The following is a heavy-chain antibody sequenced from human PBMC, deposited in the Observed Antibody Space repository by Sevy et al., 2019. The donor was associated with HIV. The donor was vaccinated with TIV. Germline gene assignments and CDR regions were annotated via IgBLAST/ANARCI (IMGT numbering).Heavy chain of an antibody. CDR2: TYYRSKWYN. D-gene: IGHD1-26*01. CDR1: GDSVSSNSDA. J-gene: IGHJ4*02. CDR3: AKLTGSYAD. Sequence: SQTLSLTCAISGDSVSSNSDAWDWIRQSPSRGLEWLGRTYYRSKWYNDYAVSVKGRITINPDTSKNQFSLQLNSVTPEDTAVYYCAKLTGSYADRGQGTLVTVSS. V-gene: IGHV6-1*01.